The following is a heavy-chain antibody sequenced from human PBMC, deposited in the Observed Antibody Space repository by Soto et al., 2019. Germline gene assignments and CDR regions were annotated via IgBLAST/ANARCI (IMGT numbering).Heavy chain of an antibody. J-gene: IGHJ6*02. V-gene: IGHV3-48*01. CDR3: AKDRRVPSLTSNNPRNAPLFPAESIAVAGTNYYYGMDV. Sequence: GGSLRLSCAASGFTFSSYSMNWVRQAPGKGLEWVSYISSSSSTIYYADSVKGRFTISRDNAKNSLYLQMNSLRAEDTAVYYCAKDRRVPSLTSNNPRNAPLFPAESIAVAGTNYYYGMDVWGQGTTVTVSS. D-gene: IGHD6-19*01. CDR2: ISSSSSTI. CDR1: GFTFSSYS.